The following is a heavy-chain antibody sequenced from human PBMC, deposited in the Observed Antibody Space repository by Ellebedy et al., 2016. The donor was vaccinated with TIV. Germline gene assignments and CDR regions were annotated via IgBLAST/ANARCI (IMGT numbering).Heavy chain of an antibody. J-gene: IGHJ4*02. Sequence: GESLKISXAASGFTFSSYGMHCVRQAPGKGLEWVAVISYDGSNKYYADSVKGRFTISRDNSKNTLYLQMNSLRAEDTAVYYCAKGFEWELLGGFDYWGQGTLVTVSS. CDR1: GFTFSSYG. D-gene: IGHD1-26*01. V-gene: IGHV3-30*18. CDR2: ISYDGSNK. CDR3: AKGFEWELLGGFDY.